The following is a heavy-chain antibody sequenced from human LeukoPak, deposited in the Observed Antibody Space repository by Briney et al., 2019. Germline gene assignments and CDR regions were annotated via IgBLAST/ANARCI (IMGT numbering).Heavy chain of an antibody. J-gene: IGHJ4*02. D-gene: IGHD5-24*01. Sequence: SETLSLTCTVSGGSINNCYWSWIRQPPGKGLEWIGFISYSGSTDYNPSLKSRVTMSVDTSKNQFSLKLKSVTPADTAIYYCTRDRRDGYNYVDVWGQGTLVTVSS. CDR1: GGSINNCY. CDR2: ISYSGST. CDR3: TRDRRDGYNYVDV. V-gene: IGHV4-59*01.